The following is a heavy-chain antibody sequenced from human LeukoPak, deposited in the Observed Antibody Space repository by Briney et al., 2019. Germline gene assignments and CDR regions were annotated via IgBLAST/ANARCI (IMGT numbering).Heavy chain of an antibody. Sequence: GGSLRLSCAVSGITLSNYGMSWVRQAPGKGLEWVAGISDSGGRTNYADSVKGRFTISRDNPKSALYLQMNSLRAEDTAVYFCAKRGVVIRVILVGFHKEAYYFDSWGQGALVTVSS. CDR2: ISDSGGRT. CDR1: GITLSNYG. D-gene: IGHD3-22*01. CDR3: AKRGVVIRVILVGFHKEAYYFDS. J-gene: IGHJ4*02. V-gene: IGHV3-23*01.